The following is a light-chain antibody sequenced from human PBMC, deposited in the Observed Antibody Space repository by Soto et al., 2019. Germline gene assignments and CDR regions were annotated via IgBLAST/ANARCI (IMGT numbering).Light chain of an antibody. J-gene: IGKJ3*01. CDR1: QSVSSF. Sequence: EIVWTQSPVILSLSPGDRATLSCRASQSVSSFIAWYQQKPGQAPRLLIYDAFNRASGIPARFSGSGSGTDFTLSISSLEPEDFAVYYCQQRSSWPSFGPGTKVDVK. CDR3: QQRSSWPS. V-gene: IGKV3-11*01. CDR2: DAF.